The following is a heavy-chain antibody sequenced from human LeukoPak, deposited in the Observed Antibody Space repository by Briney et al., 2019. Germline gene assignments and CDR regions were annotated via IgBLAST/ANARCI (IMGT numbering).Heavy chain of an antibody. CDR2: INHSGST. CDR1: GGSISSSSYY. J-gene: IGHJ4*02. CDR3: ARNGASSGWYEDYFDY. V-gene: IGHV4-39*07. D-gene: IGHD6-19*01. Sequence: SETLSLTCTVSGGSISSSSYYWSWIRQPPGKGLEWIGEINHSGSTNYNPSLKSRVTISVDTSKNQFSLKLSSVTAADTAVYYCARNGASSGWYEDYFDYWGQGTLVTVSS.